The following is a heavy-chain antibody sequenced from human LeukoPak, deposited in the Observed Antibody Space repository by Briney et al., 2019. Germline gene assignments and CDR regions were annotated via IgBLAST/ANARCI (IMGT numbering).Heavy chain of an antibody. J-gene: IGHJ6*03. CDR3: ARRYYDFWSGSYYMDV. V-gene: IGHV4-31*03. CDR2: IYYSGST. Sequence: SETLSLTCTVSGGSISSGGYYWSWIRQHPGKGLEWIGYIYYSGSTYYNPSLKSRVTISVDTSKNQFSLKLSSVTAADTAVYYCARRYYDFWSGSYYMDVWGKGTTVTVSS. D-gene: IGHD3-3*01. CDR1: GGSISSGGYY.